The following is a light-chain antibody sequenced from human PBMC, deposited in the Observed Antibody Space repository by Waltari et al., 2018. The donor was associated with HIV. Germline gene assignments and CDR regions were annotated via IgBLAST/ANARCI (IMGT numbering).Light chain of an antibody. CDR2: EVS. J-gene: IGLJ3*02. CDR3: SSYTSSSTVV. CDR1: TSYVGGYHH. Sequence: QSAPTQPASVSGSPGQSITISCTGTTSYVGGYHHVSWYQQHPGKAPKLMIYEVSNRPSGVSNRLAGSKSGNTASLTISGLQAEDEADYYCSSYTSSSTVVFGGGTKLTVL. V-gene: IGLV2-14*01.